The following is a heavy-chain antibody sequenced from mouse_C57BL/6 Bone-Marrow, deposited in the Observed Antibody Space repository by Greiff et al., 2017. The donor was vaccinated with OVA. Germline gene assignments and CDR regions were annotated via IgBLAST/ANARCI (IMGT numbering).Heavy chain of an antibody. CDR3: ARALYYGNLIDY. J-gene: IGHJ2*01. D-gene: IGHD2-1*01. V-gene: IGHV5-4*01. CDR1: GFTFSSYA. Sequence: EVQLVESGGGLVKPGGSLKLSCAASGFTFSSYAMSWVRQTPEKRLEWVATISDGGSYTYYPDNVKGRFTISRDNAKNNLYLQMSHLKSEDTAMYYCARALYYGNLIDYWGQGTTLTVSS. CDR2: ISDGGSYT.